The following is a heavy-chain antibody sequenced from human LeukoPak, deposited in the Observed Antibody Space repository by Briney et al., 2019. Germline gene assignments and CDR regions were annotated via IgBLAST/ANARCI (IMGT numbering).Heavy chain of an antibody. CDR3: ARVPMVRGTIHDY. J-gene: IGHJ4*02. CDR2: IIPILGIA. Sequence: SVKVSCKASGYTFTSYDISWVRQAPGQGLEWMGRIIPILGIANYAQKFQGRVTITADKSTSTAYMELSSLRSEDTAVYYCARVPMVRGTIHDYWGQGTLVTVSS. D-gene: IGHD3-10*01. V-gene: IGHV1-69*04. CDR1: GYTFTSYD.